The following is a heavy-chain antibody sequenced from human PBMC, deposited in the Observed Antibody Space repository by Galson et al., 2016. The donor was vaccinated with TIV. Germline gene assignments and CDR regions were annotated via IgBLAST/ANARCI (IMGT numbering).Heavy chain of an antibody. CDR2: VYGDDNT. CDR3: ARDRHFCTSASCYLGYYYDYGMDV. V-gene: IGHV3-53*01. CDR1: GLTVSANY. D-gene: IGHD2-2*01. Sequence: SLRLSCAASGLTVSANYLKWVRQAPGKGLEWVSIVYGDDNTYYADSVKGRFTISRDNSKNTVYLEMNSLRAEDTAVYYCARDRHFCTSASCYLGYYYDYGMDVWGQGTTVTVSS. J-gene: IGHJ6*02.